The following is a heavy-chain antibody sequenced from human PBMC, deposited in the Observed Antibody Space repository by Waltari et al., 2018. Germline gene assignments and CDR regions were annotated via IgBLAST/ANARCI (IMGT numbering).Heavy chain of an antibody. D-gene: IGHD4-17*01. V-gene: IGHV4-34*01. CDR3: ARVNYPTVVTPYYYHYYMDV. CDR1: GGSFSGYY. CDR2: INHSAST. J-gene: IGHJ6*03. Sequence: QVQLQQWGAGLLKPSETLSLTCAVYGGSFSGYYWSWIRQPQGKGLEWIGEINHSASTNYNPALKRRVTISGDTAKNQFSLKLSSVTAADTAVYYCARVNYPTVVTPYYYHYYMDVWGKGTTVTVSS.